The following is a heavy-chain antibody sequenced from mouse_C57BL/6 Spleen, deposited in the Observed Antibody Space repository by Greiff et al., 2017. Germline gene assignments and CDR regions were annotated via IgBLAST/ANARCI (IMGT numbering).Heavy chain of an antibody. D-gene: IGHD4-1*01. CDR1: GYTFTDYN. J-gene: IGHJ2*01. CDR3: ARPLTGTFLYFDY. V-gene: IGHV1-22*01. Sequence: EVQLQQSGPELVKPGASVKMSCKASGYTFTDYNMHWVKQSHGKSLEWIGYINPNNGGTRSNQKFKGKATLTVNKSSSTAYMELRSLTSEDSAVYYCARPLTGTFLYFDYWGQGTTLTVSS. CDR2: INPNNGGT.